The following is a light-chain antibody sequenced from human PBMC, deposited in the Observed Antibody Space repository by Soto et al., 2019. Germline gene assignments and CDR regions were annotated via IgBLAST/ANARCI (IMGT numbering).Light chain of an antibody. J-gene: IGKJ5*01. Sequence: SLLPWQRATLSCRASQSVSTYLAWYQQKPGQAPRLLIYDASNRATGIPARFSGSGSGTDFTLTISSLEPEDFAVYYFQQRSNWPITFGQGTRLEIK. CDR1: QSVSTY. V-gene: IGKV3-11*01. CDR2: DAS. CDR3: QQRSNWPIT.